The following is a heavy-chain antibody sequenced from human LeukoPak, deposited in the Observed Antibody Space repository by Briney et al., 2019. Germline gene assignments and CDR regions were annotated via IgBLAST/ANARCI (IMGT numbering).Heavy chain of an antibody. J-gene: IGHJ4*02. CDR2: IYYSGST. Sequence: SETPSLTCTVSGYSINSGGYYWSWIRHHPGKGLEWIGYIYYSGSTYYNPSLESRVTISIDTSKNQFSLKLSSVTAADTAVYYCARGGSIRGGFDYWGQGSLVTVSA. CDR1: GYSINSGGYY. D-gene: IGHD3-10*01. V-gene: IGHV4-31*03. CDR3: ARGGSIRGGFDY.